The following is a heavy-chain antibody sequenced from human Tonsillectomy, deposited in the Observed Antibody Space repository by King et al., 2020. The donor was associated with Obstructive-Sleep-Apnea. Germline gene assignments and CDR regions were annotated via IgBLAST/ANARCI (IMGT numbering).Heavy chain of an antibody. CDR1: GFTFSSFA. Sequence: GQLVQSGGGLVQPGGSLRLSCAGSGFTFSSFAMNWVRQAPGKGLEWVSGISGTDGLIHYADSVKGRFTISRDNSRSTLYLQMNSLRAEDTAVYYCAKDFGRHRLTGITERGDFDYWGQGTLVTVSS. J-gene: IGHJ4*02. D-gene: IGHD1-7*01. CDR3: AKDFGRHRLTGITERGDFDY. V-gene: IGHV3-23*04. CDR2: ISGTDGLI.